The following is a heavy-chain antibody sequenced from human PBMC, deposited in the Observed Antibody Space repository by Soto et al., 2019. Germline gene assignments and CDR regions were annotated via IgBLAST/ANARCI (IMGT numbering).Heavy chain of an antibody. CDR3: ARVRTLSIAVQWYFDL. D-gene: IGHD6-6*01. CDR1: GGTFRTYA. J-gene: IGHJ2*01. V-gene: IGHV1-69*05. Sequence: QVQLLQSGAEVKKPGSSVRVSCEASGGTFRTYAISWVRQAPGQGLEWMGEIIPIFGTANYAQKFQGRVTFPXXEXTXXAYMELSSMRSEDTAVYYCARVRTLSIAVQWYFDLWGRGTLVTVSS. CDR2: IIPIFGTA.